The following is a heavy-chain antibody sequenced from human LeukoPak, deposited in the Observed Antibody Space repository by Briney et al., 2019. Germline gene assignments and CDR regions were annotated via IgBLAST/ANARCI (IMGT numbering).Heavy chain of an antibody. CDR3: ARGLEEQWLFWAAFDI. J-gene: IGHJ3*02. V-gene: IGHV4-34*01. CDR1: GGSFSGYH. D-gene: IGHD6-19*01. Sequence: SESLSLTCAVYGGSFSGYHWSWIRQPPGKGLEWIGEINHSGSTNYNPSLKSRVTISVDTSKNQFSLKLSSVTAADTAVYYCARGLEEQWLFWAAFDIWGQGTMVTVSS. CDR2: INHSGST.